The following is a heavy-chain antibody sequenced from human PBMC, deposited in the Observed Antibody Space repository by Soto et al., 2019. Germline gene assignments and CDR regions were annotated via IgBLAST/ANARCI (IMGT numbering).Heavy chain of an antibody. J-gene: IGHJ6*02. Sequence: SETLSLTCSVSGGTITSYYWSWIRQPPGKGLEWIGYIYSRGTTSYNPSLKSRATILVETSKNQFSLRLTSVTATDTAVYYCATGRISRGLDVWGQGTTVTVSS. V-gene: IGHV4-59*12. CDR3: ATGRISRGLDV. CDR2: IYSRGTT. CDR1: GGTITSYY.